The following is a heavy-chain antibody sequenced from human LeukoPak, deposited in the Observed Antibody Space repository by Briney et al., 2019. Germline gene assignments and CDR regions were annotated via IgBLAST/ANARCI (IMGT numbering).Heavy chain of an antibody. CDR3: ARGYYYDTSGYGSIFDY. J-gene: IGHJ4*02. Sequence: GGSLRLSCAASGFTFSSYAMHWVRQAPGKGLEWVAVISYDGSNKYYADSVKARFTISRDNSKNTLYLQMNSLRAEDTAVYYCARGYYYDTSGYGSIFDYWGQGTLVTVSS. V-gene: IGHV3-30*04. CDR1: GFTFSSYA. CDR2: ISYDGSNK. D-gene: IGHD3-22*01.